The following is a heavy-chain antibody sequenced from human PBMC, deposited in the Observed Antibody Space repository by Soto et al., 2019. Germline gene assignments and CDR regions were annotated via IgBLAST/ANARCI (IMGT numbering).Heavy chain of an antibody. J-gene: IGHJ6*04. CDR3: ARRGHYYYGIDV. Sequence: GESLKISCKDSGYSFTSYWIGWVREMPGKGLEWMGIIYPGDSDTRYGPSFQGQVTISADKSINTPYLQYRSLKASDTPMYYCARRGHYYYGIDVQGKETTGTVAS. V-gene: IGHV5-51*01. CDR2: IYPGDSDT. CDR1: GYSFTSYW.